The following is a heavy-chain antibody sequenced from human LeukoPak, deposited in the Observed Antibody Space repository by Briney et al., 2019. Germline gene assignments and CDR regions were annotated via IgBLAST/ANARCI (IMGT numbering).Heavy chain of an antibody. V-gene: IGHV3-48*03. Sequence: GGSLRLSCAASGFTFSSYDMNWVRQAPGKGMEWVSYISGSGTTIYYADSVKGRFTISRDNAKNSLYLQMNSLRAEDTAVYYCAELGITMIGGVWGKGTTVTISS. J-gene: IGHJ6*04. CDR2: ISGSGTTI. D-gene: IGHD3-10*02. CDR1: GFTFSSYD. CDR3: AELGITMIGGV.